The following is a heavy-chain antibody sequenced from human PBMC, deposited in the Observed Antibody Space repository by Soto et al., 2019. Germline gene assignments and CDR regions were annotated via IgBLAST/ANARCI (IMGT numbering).Heavy chain of an antibody. CDR3: ARGRGQPLQSH. J-gene: IGHJ4*02. CDR1: GFTVSSNY. CDR2: IYSGGST. Sequence: EVQLVESGGGLVQPGGSLRLSCAASGFTVSSNYMSWVRQAPGKGLEWVSVIYSGGSTYYADSVKGRCTISRDNSKNTLYLKMDSLRAEDRAVYYCARGRGQPLQSHWGQGTLVTVSS. V-gene: IGHV3-66*01. D-gene: IGHD2-2*01.